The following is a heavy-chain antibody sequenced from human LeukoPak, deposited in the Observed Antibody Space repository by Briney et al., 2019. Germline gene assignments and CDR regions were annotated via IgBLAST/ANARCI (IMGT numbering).Heavy chain of an antibody. CDR2: ISGSGGST. D-gene: IGHD3-22*01. CDR1: GFTFNNYA. CDR3: VKEHYYDSSGYSDY. J-gene: IGHJ4*02. Sequence: GGSLRLSCAASGFTFNNYAMRWVRQAPGKGLEWVSAISGSGGSTYYADSVKGRFTISRDNSKNTLYLQMNSLRAEDTAVYYCVKEHYYDSSGYSDYWGQGTLVTVSS. V-gene: IGHV3-23*01.